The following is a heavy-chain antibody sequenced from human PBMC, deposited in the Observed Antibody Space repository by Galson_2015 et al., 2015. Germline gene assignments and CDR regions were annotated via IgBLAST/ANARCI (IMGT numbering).Heavy chain of an antibody. V-gene: IGHV3-11*01. CDR1: GFTFSNYY. Sequence: SLRLSCAASGFTFSNYYMSWVRQAPGKGLEWVADITSSGSTIYYADSVKGRFTISRDNPKNSLYLQMNSLRAEDTAVYYCARGARWRAFELSGPGTLATVSS. CDR3: ARGARWRAFEL. CDR2: ITSSGSTI. D-gene: IGHD4-23*01. J-gene: IGHJ3*01.